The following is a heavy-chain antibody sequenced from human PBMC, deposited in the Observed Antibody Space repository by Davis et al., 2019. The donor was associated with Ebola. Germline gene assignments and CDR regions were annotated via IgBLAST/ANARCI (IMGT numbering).Heavy chain of an antibody. Sequence: GESLKISCAASGFTVSSNYMSWVRQAPGKGLEWVSAISGSGGSTYYADSVKGRFTISRDNSKNTLYLQMNSLRAEDTAVYYCARGLRWRFRYYYGMDVWGQGTTVTVSS. CDR2: ISGSGGST. D-gene: IGHD4-23*01. CDR3: ARGLRWRFRYYYGMDV. CDR1: GFTVSSNY. V-gene: IGHV3-23*01. J-gene: IGHJ6*02.